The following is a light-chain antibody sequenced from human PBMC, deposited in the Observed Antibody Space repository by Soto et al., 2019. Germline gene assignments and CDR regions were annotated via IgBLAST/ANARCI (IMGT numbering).Light chain of an antibody. Sequence: QSALTQPASVSGSPGQSITISCTGTSSDIGAYNYVSWYQQHPGKAPKLMIYGVTNRPSGVSNRFSGSKSGNTASLPISGLQAEDEADYYCSSYTTSSTLGFGGGTKVTVL. CDR3: SSYTTSSTLG. J-gene: IGLJ2*01. V-gene: IGLV2-14*01. CDR1: SSDIGAYNY. CDR2: GVT.